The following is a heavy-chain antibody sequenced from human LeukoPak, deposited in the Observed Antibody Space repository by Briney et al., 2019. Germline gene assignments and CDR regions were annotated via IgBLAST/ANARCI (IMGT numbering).Heavy chain of an antibody. J-gene: IGHJ4*02. Sequence: SETLSLTCAVYGGSFSGYYWSWIRQPPGKGLEWIGEINHSGSTNYNPSLKSRVTISVDTSKNQFSLKLSSVIAADTAVYYCARGGGFGNYWGQGTLVTVSS. CDR2: INHSGST. V-gene: IGHV4-34*01. CDR1: GGSFSGYY. D-gene: IGHD3-10*01. CDR3: ARGGGFGNY.